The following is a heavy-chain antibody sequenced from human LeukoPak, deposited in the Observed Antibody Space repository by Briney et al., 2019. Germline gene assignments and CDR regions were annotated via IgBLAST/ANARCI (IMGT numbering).Heavy chain of an antibody. CDR1: GFTFSSYG. CDR3: ARDNDSSGYWYFDL. Sequence: PGGSLRLSCAASGFTFSSYGMHWVRQAPGKGLEWVAVISYDGSNKYYADSVKGRFTISRDNSKNTLYLQMNSLRAEDTAVYYCARDNDSSGYWYFDLWGRGTLVTVSS. J-gene: IGHJ2*01. V-gene: IGHV3-30*03. D-gene: IGHD3-22*01. CDR2: ISYDGSNK.